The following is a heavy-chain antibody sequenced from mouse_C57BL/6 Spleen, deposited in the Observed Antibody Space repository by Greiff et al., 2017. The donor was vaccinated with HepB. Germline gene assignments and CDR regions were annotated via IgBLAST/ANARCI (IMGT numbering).Heavy chain of an antibody. V-gene: IGHV5-4*01. CDR1: GFTFSSYA. CDR2: ISDGGSYT. D-gene: IGHD2-1*01. CDR3: AREGDGNFSWFAY. Sequence: EVHLVESGGGLVKPGGSLKLSCAASGFTFSSYAMSWVRQTPEKRLEWVATISDGGSYTYYPDNVKGRFTISRDNAKNNLYLQMSPLKSEDTAMYYCAREGDGNFSWFAYWGQGTLVTVSA. J-gene: IGHJ3*01.